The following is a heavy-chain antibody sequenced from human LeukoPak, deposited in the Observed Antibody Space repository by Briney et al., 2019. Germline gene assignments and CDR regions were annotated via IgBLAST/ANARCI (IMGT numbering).Heavy chain of an antibody. CDR3: ARGSGSYLNY. J-gene: IGHJ4*02. CDR1: LYTFTSHF. Sequence: ASVRVSFKASLYTFTSHFMHWVRQAPGQGREWMGIINPSGGSTSYAQKFQGRVTMTRDTSTSTVYMELSSLRSEDTAVYYCARGSGSYLNYWGQGTLVTVSS. V-gene: IGHV1-46*01. D-gene: IGHD1-26*01. CDR2: INPSGGST.